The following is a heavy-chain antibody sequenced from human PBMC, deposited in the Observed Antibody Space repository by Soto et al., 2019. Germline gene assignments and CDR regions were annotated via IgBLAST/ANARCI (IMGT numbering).Heavy chain of an antibody. Sequence: SVKVSCKASGFTFTSSAVQWVRQARGQRLEWIGWIVVGSGNTNYAQKFQERVTITRDMSTSTAYMEMSSLRSEDTAVYYCAAGLVGESVDVWGQGTTVTVSS. J-gene: IGHJ6*02. CDR2: IVVGSGNT. CDR1: GFTFTSSA. CDR3: AAGLVGESVDV. D-gene: IGHD6-19*01. V-gene: IGHV1-58*01.